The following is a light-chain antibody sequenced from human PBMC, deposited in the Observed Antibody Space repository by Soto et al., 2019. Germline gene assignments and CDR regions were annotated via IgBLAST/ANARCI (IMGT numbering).Light chain of an antibody. CDR3: QQYYSSPHT. J-gene: IGKJ2*01. V-gene: IGKV4-1*01. CDR2: WAS. Sequence: DIVMTQSPDSLAVSLGERATINCKSSQSVFYNSNNKSYLGWYQQKPGQPPKLLPYWASTRDSGVPGGFSGRGSGKDFTLIISRLQAKDVAVYYCQQYYSSPHTFGLGTKLQIK. CDR1: QSVFYNSNNKSY.